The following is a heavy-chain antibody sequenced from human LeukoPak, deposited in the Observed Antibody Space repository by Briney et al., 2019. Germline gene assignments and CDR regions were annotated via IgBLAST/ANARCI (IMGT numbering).Heavy chain of an antibody. CDR2: IYYSGST. V-gene: IGHV4-59*11. D-gene: IGHD3-22*01. CDR1: GGSISSHY. J-gene: IGHJ4*02. CDR3: ARVGSSGYYLDY. Sequence: SETMSLTCTVSGGSISSHYWSWIRQPPGKGLEWIGYIYYSGSTNYNPSLKSRVTISVDTSKNQFSLKLSSVTAADTAVYYCARVGSSGYYLDYWGQGTLVTVSS.